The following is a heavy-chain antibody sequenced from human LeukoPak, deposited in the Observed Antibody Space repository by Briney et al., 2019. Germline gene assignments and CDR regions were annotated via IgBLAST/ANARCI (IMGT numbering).Heavy chain of an antibody. Sequence: GGSLRLSCVASGFTFTKCAMSWVRQAPGKGLEWVAIITATGDTAYYADSVKGRFTVSRDNSRNTVYMQMDSLRAEDTAVYYCARRITIFGVVIINYFDYWGQGTLVTVSS. J-gene: IGHJ4*02. CDR3: ARRITIFGVVIINYFDY. CDR2: ITATGDTA. D-gene: IGHD3-3*01. V-gene: IGHV3-23*01. CDR1: GFTFTKCA.